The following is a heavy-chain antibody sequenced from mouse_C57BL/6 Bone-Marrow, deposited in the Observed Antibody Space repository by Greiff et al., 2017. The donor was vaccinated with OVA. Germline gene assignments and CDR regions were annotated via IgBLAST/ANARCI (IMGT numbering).Heavy chain of an antibody. V-gene: IGHV1-5*01. CDR3: TRTGGSSLYAMDY. CDR2: IYPGTSDT. Sequence: VQLQQSGTVLARPGASVKMSCKTSGYTFTSYWMHWVKQRPGQGLEWIGAIYPGTSDTSYNQKFKGKATLTAVPSASTAYMELSSLTNDDSAVYYCTRTGGSSLYAMDYWGQGTSVTVSS. D-gene: IGHD1-1*01. J-gene: IGHJ4*01. CDR1: GYTFTSYW.